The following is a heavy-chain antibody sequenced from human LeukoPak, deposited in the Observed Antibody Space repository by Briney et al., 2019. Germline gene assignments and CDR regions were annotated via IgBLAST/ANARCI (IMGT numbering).Heavy chain of an antibody. Sequence: SETLSLTCAVSGASVSSTNYFWDWIRQPPGTGLDYISTIYYSGTTYYNPSLKSRVTISVDASKNQFSLNLSSVNAADTAVYYCAAFIGPSYGVDVWGRGTTVTVSS. D-gene: IGHD3/OR15-3a*01. CDR2: IYYSGTT. V-gene: IGHV4-39*01. CDR3: AAFIGPSYGVDV. J-gene: IGHJ6*02. CDR1: GASVSSTNYF.